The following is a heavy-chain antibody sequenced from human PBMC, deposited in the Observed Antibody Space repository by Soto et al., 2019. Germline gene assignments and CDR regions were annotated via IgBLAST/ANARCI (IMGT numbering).Heavy chain of an antibody. J-gene: IGHJ3*02. D-gene: IGHD3-22*01. CDR1: GFTFSSYS. V-gene: IGHV3-48*02. CDR2: INRSGSSI. CDR3: TREPTMKEDAFDI. Sequence: PGGSLRLSCAASGFTFSSYSMNWVRQAPGKGLEWVSYINRSGSSIYYADSVRGRFSISRDNAKNSLYLQMNSLRDEDTAVYYCTREPTMKEDAFDIWGQGTMVTVSS.